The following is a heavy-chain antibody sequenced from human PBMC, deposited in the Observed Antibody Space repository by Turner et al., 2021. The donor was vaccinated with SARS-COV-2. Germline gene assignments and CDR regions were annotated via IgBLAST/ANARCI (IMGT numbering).Heavy chain of an antibody. CDR2: MKPNSGNT. V-gene: IGHV1-8*01. D-gene: IGHD3-10*01. Sequence: QVQLVQSGAAVRTPGASVKVSCEASGYTFTRYDIHWVRQATGQGLEWMGMMKPNSGNTGYAQKFQCRVTMTRNTSISTAYMELSSLRSEDTAVYYCARDRYYYGSGSYYSYYYYGMDVWGQGTTVTVSS. J-gene: IGHJ6*02. CDR1: GYTFTRYD. CDR3: ARDRYYYGSGSYYSYYYYGMDV.